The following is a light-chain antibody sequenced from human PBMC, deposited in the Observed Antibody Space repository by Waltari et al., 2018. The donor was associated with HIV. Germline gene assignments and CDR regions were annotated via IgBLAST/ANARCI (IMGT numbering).Light chain of an antibody. Sequence: QSVLTQPPSVSGAPGQRVTISCTGSSSNIGAGYDVHWYQQLPGTAPKLLSYGNSNRPSGVPDRFSGSKSGPSASLAITGLQAEDEADYYCQSYDSSLSGVVFGGGTKLTVL. CDR1: SSNIGAGYD. V-gene: IGLV1-40*01. CDR3: QSYDSSLSGVV. J-gene: IGLJ2*01. CDR2: GNS.